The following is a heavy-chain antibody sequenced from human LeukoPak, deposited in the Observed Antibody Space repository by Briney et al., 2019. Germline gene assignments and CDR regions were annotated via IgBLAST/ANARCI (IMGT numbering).Heavy chain of an antibody. D-gene: IGHD3-9*01. CDR1: GYTFTSYY. CDR2: INPSGGST. J-gene: IGHJ4*02. CDR3: AIDYDILTGYSH. V-gene: IGHV1-46*01. Sequence: PSVKVSCKASGYTFTSYYMHWVRQAPGQGLEWMGIINPSGGSTSYAQKFQGRVTMTRDTSTSTVYMELSSLRSEDTAVYYCAIDYDILTGYSHWGQGTLVTVSS.